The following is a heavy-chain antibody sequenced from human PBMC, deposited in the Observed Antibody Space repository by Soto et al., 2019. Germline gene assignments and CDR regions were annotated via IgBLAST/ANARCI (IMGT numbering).Heavy chain of an antibody. V-gene: IGHV4-59*08. J-gene: IGHJ5*02. CDR3: ARHETIQWLSRSNWFDP. CDR2: IYHSGST. CDR1: GASLSDFY. Sequence: SETLSLTCTVSGASLSDFYWSWVRQPPGKGLEWIGYIYHSGSTNYNPSLKSRITMFIDTSKNQISLKLTSVTAADTAVYYCARHETIQWLSRSNWFDPWGQGTLVTVSS. D-gene: IGHD3-22*01.